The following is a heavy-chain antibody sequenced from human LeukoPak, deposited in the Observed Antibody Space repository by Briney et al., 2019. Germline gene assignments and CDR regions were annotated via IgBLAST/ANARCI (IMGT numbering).Heavy chain of an antibody. CDR3: ARSGYYYDT. J-gene: IGHJ4*02. V-gene: IGHV3-48*03. CDR1: GFTFSRYE. D-gene: IGHD6-13*01. CDR2: ISSSGSTT. Sequence: GGSLRLSCAASGFTFSRYEMKWARQAPGKGLEWVSYISSSGSTTYYADSVKGRFTISRDNAKNSLYLQMNSVRAEDTAVYNCARSGYYYDTWGQGTLVTVSS.